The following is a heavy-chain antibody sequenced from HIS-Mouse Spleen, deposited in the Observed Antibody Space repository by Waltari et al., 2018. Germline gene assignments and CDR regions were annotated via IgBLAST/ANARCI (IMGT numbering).Heavy chain of an antibody. J-gene: IGHJ4*02. D-gene: IGHD3-10*01. CDR1: GYSISSGYY. CDR3: ARGHYYGSGSYYNYFDY. CDR2: IYHSGST. V-gene: IGHV4-38-2*02. Sequence: QVQLQESGPGLVKPSETLSLTCTVSGYSISSGYYWGWIRQPPGKGLEWIGSIYHSGSTYYHPSPKSRVTISVDTSKNQFSRKLSSVAAADTAVYYCARGHYYGSGSYYNYFDYWGQGTLVTVSS.